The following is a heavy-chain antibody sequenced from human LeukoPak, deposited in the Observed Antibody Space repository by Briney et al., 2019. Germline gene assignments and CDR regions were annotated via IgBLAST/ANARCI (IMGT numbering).Heavy chain of an antibody. D-gene: IGHD6-13*01. CDR2: ISSSGSTI. J-gene: IGHJ4*02. CDR1: GFTSSSYE. Sequence: PGGSLRLSCAASGFTSSSYEMNWVRQAPGKGLEWVSYISSSGSTIYYADSVKGRFTISRDNAKNSLYLQMNSLRAEDTAVYYCARGGYSSSWYDYWGQGTLVTVSS. CDR3: ARGGYSSSWYDY. V-gene: IGHV3-48*03.